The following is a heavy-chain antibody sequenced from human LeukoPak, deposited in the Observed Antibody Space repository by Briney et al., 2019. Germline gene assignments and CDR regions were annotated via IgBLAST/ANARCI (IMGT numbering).Heavy chain of an antibody. CDR1: GYTFSGYF. Sequence: ASVKVSCKASGYTFSGYFIHWVRQAPGQGLEWMGWINPHNGDTNYAQKFQGRVTMTRDTSITTAYMELSRLKSDDTAVYYCATVRDIVVGGGPYYFDYWGQGTLVTVSS. CDR3: ATVRDIVVGGGPYYFDY. J-gene: IGHJ4*02. V-gene: IGHV1-2*02. CDR2: INPHNGDT. D-gene: IGHD2-15*01.